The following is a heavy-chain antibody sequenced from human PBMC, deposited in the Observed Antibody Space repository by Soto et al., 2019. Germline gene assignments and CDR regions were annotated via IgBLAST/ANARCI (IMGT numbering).Heavy chain of an antibody. D-gene: IGHD2-15*01. CDR3: ARQAEYCSGGSCYSAPYYYYGMDV. CDR2: IYPGDSDT. Sequence: PGESLKISCKGSGYSFTSYWIGWVRQMPGKGLEWMGIIYPGDSDTRYSPSFQGQVTISADKSISTAYLQWSSLKASDTAMYYCARQAEYCSGGSCYSAPYYYYGMDVWGQGTTVTVSS. J-gene: IGHJ6*02. CDR1: GYSFTSYW. V-gene: IGHV5-51*01.